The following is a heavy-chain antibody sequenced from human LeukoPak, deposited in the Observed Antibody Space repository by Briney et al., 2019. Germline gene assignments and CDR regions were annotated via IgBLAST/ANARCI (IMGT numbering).Heavy chain of an antibody. Sequence: ASVKVSCKASGYTFTNYFMHWVRQAPGQGLEWMGWISAYNGNTNYAQKLQGRVTMTTDTSTSTAYMELRSLRSDDTAVYYCARLNWNYRGNWFDPWGQGTLVTISS. V-gene: IGHV1-18*04. D-gene: IGHD1-7*01. CDR1: GYTFTNYF. CDR3: ARLNWNYRGNWFDP. J-gene: IGHJ5*02. CDR2: ISAYNGNT.